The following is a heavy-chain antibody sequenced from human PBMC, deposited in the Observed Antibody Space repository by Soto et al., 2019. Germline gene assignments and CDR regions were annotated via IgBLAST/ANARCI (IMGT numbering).Heavy chain of an antibody. J-gene: IGHJ3*02. Sequence: PGGSLRLSCAASGLTFSDYYMSWIRQAPGKGLEWVSYISSSGSTIYYADSVKGRFTISRDNAKNSLYLQMNSLRAEDTAVYYCARDVFGTMIVVGSDAFDIWGQGTMVTVSS. CDR2: ISSSGSTI. V-gene: IGHV3-11*01. CDR1: GLTFSDYY. D-gene: IGHD3-22*01. CDR3: ARDVFGTMIVVGSDAFDI.